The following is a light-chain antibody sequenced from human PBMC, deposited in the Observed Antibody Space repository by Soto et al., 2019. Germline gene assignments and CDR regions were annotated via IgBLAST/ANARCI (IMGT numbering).Light chain of an antibody. CDR2: KAS. J-gene: IGKJ1*01. CDR1: ESISSW. Sequence: DIQMTQSPSTVSAYVGDRVTITCRASESISSWLAWYQQKPGKAPKLLMYKASSLESGVPSRFSGSGSGTEFTLTISSLQPDDFATYYCQQYNSYSWTFGQGTKVDI. V-gene: IGKV1-5*03. CDR3: QQYNSYSWT.